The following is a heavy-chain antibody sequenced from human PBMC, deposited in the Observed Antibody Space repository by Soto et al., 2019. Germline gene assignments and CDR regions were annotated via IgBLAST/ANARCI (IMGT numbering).Heavy chain of an antibody. J-gene: IGHJ4*02. Sequence: LRLSCAASGFTFSSYGMHWVRQAPGKGLEWVAVIWYDGSNKYYADSVKGRFTISRDNSKNTLYLQMNSLRAEDTATYYCVHETRWLQMDSWGQGIPVTVSS. CDR3: VHETRWLQMDS. D-gene: IGHD5-12*01. CDR2: IWYDGSNK. V-gene: IGHV3-33*01. CDR1: GFTFSSYG.